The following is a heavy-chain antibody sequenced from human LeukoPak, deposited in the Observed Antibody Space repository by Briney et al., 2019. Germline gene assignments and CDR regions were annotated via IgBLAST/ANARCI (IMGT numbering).Heavy chain of an antibody. CDR3: ARGNGYSSSHNWFDP. J-gene: IGHJ5*02. Sequence: PSETLSLTCTVSGGSISSGGYYWSWIRQHPGKGLEWIGYIYYSGSTYYNPSLKSRVTMSVDTSKNQFSLKLSSVTAADTAVYYCARGNGYSSSHNWFDPWGQGTLVTVSS. CDR2: IYYSGST. V-gene: IGHV4-31*03. D-gene: IGHD6-13*01. CDR1: GGSISSGGYY.